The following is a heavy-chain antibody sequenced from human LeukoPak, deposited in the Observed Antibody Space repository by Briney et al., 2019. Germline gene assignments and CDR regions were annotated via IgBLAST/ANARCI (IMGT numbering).Heavy chain of an antibody. CDR1: GFTFSTFA. CDR3: ASVCSGGSCYDFAFDP. D-gene: IGHD2-15*01. Sequence: SGGSLRLSCEASGFTFSTFAMNWVRQAPGKGLEWVSSISSSSSYIYYADSVKGRFTISRDNAKNSLYLQMNSLRAEDTAVYYCASVCSGGSCYDFAFDPWGQGTLVTVSS. J-gene: IGHJ5*02. V-gene: IGHV3-21*01. CDR2: ISSSSSYI.